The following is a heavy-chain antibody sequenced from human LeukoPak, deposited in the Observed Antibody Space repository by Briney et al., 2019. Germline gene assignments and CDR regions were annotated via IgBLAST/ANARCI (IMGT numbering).Heavy chain of an antibody. CDR2: INSDGSST. V-gene: IGHV3-74*01. CDR3: ARDHEYSNYLDY. J-gene: IGHJ4*02. D-gene: IGHD4-11*01. CDR1: GFTFSSYW. Sequence: PGGSLRLSCAASGFTFSSYWMHWVRQAPGKGLVWVSRINSDGSSTSYADSVKGRFTISRDNAKNSLYLQTNSLRAEDTAVYYCARDHEYSNYLDYWGQGTLVTVSS.